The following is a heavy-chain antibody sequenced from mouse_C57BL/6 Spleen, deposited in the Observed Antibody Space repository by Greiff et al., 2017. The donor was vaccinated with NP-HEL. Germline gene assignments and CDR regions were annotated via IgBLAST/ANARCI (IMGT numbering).Heavy chain of an antibody. V-gene: IGHV10-3*01. CDR3: VRGDSSGYVDYYAMDY. CDR2: IRSKSSNYAT. D-gene: IGHD3-2*02. J-gene: IGHJ4*01. Sequence: EVMLVESGGGLVQPKGSLKLSCAASGFTFNTYAMHWVRQAPGKGLEWVARIRSKSSNYATYYADSVKDRFTISRDDSQSMLYLQMNNLKTEDTAMYYCVRGDSSGYVDYYAMDYWGQGTSVTVSS. CDR1: GFTFNTYA.